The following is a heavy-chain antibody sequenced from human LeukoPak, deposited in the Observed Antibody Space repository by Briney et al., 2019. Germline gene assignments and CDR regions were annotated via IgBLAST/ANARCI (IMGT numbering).Heavy chain of an antibody. CDR1: GYTFTGYY. D-gene: IGHD6-13*01. V-gene: IGHV1-2*02. Sequence: ASVKVSCKASGYTFTGYYMHWVRQAPGQGLEWMGWINPNSGGTNYAQKFQGRVTMTRDTSISTAYMELSRLRSDDTAVYYYARVGIAAAGSGLVLDYWGQGTLVTVSS. CDR3: ARVGIAAAGSGLVLDY. J-gene: IGHJ4*02. CDR2: INPNSGGT.